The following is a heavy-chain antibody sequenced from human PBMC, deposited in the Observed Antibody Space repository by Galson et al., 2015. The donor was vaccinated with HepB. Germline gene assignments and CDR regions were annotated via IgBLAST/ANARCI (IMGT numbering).Heavy chain of an antibody. CDR3: ARDAITMKGDWYFDL. V-gene: IGHV3-30-3*01. CDR2: ISYDGSNK. D-gene: IGHD3-22*01. Sequence: SLRLSCAASGFTFSSYAMHWVRQAPGKGLEWVAVISYDGSNKYYADSVKGRFTISRDNSKNTLYLQMNSLRAEDTAVYYCARDAITMKGDWYFDLWGRGTLITVSS. J-gene: IGHJ2*01. CDR1: GFTFSSYA.